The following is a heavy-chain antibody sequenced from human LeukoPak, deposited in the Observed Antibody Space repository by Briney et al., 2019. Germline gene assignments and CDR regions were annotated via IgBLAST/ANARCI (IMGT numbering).Heavy chain of an antibody. V-gene: IGHV7-4-1*02. J-gene: IGHJ6*03. CDR2: INTNTGNP. D-gene: IGHD6-6*01. CDR3: ARDSSAWDSRSGYYYYYMDV. Sequence: ASVMVSCKASGYTFTSYAMNWVRQAPGQGLEWMGWINTNTGNPTYAQGFTGRFVFSLDTSVSTAYLQISSLKAEDTAVYYCARDSSAWDSRSGYYYYYMDVWGKGTTVTVSS. CDR1: GYTFTSYA.